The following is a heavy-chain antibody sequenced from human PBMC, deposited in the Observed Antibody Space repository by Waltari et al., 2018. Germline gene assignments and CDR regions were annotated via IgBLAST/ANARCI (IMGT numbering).Heavy chain of an antibody. CDR1: GYTFTDYY. V-gene: IGHV1-69-2*01. J-gene: IGHJ3*02. CDR2: VDPEDGET. Sequence: EVQLVQSGAEVKKPGATVKISCKASGYTFTDYYMHWVQQAPGKGLEWMGRVDPEDGETIYAEKCQGRVTITADTSTDTAYMELSSLRSEDTAVYYCATTRYCSGGSCYSVIHAFDIWGQGTMVIVSS. CDR3: ATTRYCSGGSCYSVIHAFDI. D-gene: IGHD2-15*01.